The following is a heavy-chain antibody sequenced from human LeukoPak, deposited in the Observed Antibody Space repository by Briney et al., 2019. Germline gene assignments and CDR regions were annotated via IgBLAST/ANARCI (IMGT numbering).Heavy chain of an antibody. CDR1: GFTFSGSA. J-gene: IGHJ4*02. CDR3: TGDNFDSSVKFDY. V-gene: IGHV3-73*01. CDR2: IRSKANNYAT. D-gene: IGHD3-22*01. Sequence: GGSLRLSCVVSGFTFSGSAVHWVRQASGKGLEWVGRIRSKANNYATAYAASVKGRFTISRDDSKNTAYLQMNSLKTEDTAVYYCTGDNFDSSVKFDYWCQGTLVTVSS.